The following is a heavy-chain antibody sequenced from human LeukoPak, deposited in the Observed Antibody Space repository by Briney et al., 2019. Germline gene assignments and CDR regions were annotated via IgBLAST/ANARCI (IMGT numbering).Heavy chain of an antibody. CDR3: ARDLVGATDDAFDI. J-gene: IGHJ3*02. CDR1: GFTFSSYA. D-gene: IGHD1-26*01. V-gene: IGHV3-30-3*01. Sequence: GGSLRLSCAASGFTFSSYAMHWVRQAPGKGLEWVAVISYDGSNKYYADSVKGRFTISRDNSKNTLYLQMNSLRAEDTAVYYCARDLVGATDDAFDIWGQGTMVTVSS. CDR2: ISYDGSNK.